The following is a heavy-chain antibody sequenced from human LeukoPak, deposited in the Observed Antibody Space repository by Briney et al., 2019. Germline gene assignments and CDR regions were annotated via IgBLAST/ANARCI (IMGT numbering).Heavy chain of an antibody. CDR1: GFTFSTSP. CDR3: TKGGHDFNPFYN. Sequence: GGSLRLSCAVSGFTFSTSPMGWVRQPPGKGLEWVSSIHAGGKDPFCADSVQGRCTISRDNSKNTLFLQLNSLRVEDTAIYFCTKGGHDFNPFYNWGQGTLVTVSS. J-gene: IGHJ4*02. D-gene: IGHD2-21*02. CDR2: IHAGGKDP. V-gene: IGHV3-23*01.